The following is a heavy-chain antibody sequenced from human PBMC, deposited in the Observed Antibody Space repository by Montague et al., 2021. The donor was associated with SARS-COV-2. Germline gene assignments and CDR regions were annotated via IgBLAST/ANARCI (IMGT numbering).Heavy chain of an antibody. D-gene: IGHD3-3*01. V-gene: IGHV3-7*01. Sequence: SLSLSCSASGFTFSSYWMSWVRQAPGKGLEWVANTKQDGSERYYVDSVKGRFTISRDNAKNSLYLQMNSLRAEDTAVYYCARDRRFLEWLPTLGCFDPWGQGTLVTVSS. CDR1: GFTFSSYW. CDR2: TKQDGSER. J-gene: IGHJ5*02. CDR3: ARDRRFLEWLPTLGCFDP.